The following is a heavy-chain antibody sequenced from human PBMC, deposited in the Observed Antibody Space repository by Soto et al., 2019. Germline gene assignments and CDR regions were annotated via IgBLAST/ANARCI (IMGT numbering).Heavy chain of an antibody. CDR3: AKAVGATTRLDY. D-gene: IGHD1-26*01. J-gene: IGHJ4*02. V-gene: IGHV3-23*01. CDR1: GFTFSSYA. Sequence: GSLRLSCAASGFTFSSYAMSWVRQAPGKGLEWVSAISGSGGSTYYADSVKGRFTISRDNSKNTLYLQMNSLRAEDTAVYYCAKAVGATTRLDYWGQGTLVTVSS. CDR2: ISGSGGST.